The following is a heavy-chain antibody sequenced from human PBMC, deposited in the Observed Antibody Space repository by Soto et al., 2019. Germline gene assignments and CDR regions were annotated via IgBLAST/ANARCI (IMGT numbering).Heavy chain of an antibody. CDR1: GASISRYY. V-gene: IGHV4-59*01. CDR3: ARDRSTYGGGGTGEVKENWFDP. CDR2: AYYSGDT. D-gene: IGHD2-8*01. J-gene: IGHJ5*02. Sequence: QVQLRESGPGVVKASETLSLTCSVSGASISRYYWSWMRQSPGKGLEWIGYAYYSGDTGYNPSLKSRVTMAIDTSKNQVSLKLTSVTAADTAVYYCARDRSTYGGGGTGEVKENWFDPWGQGALVTVSS.